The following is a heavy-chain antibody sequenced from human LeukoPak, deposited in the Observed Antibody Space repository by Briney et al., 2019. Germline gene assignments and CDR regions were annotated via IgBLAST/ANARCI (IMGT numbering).Heavy chain of an antibody. D-gene: IGHD4-17*01. Sequence: PGGSLRLSCAASGFTLSSYWMHWVRQAPGKGRVWVSRNNKDGSSTTYADSVKGRFTISRDNAENTLYLQLSSLRGEDTAVYYCARPKDSGDSVVAFDSWGQGTLVTVSS. CDR3: ARPKDSGDSVVAFDS. J-gene: IGHJ4*02. CDR1: GFTLSSYW. CDR2: NNKDGSST. V-gene: IGHV3-74*01.